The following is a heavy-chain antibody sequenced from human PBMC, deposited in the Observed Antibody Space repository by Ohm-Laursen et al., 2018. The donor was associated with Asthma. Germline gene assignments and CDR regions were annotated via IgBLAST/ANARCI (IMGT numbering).Heavy chain of an antibody. CDR3: ARAFSGSYFNAFDI. CDR1: GFSFSSYA. CDR2: ISGSGGST. D-gene: IGHD1-26*01. J-gene: IGHJ3*02. Sequence: SLRLSCTASGFSFSSYAMSWVRQAPGKGLEWVSGISGSGGSTYYADSVKGRFTISRDNSKNTLYLQMNSLRAEDTAVYYCARAFSGSYFNAFDIWGQGTMVTVSS. V-gene: IGHV3-23*01.